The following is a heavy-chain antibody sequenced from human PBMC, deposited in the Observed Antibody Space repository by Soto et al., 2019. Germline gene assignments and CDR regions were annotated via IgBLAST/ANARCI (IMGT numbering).Heavy chain of an antibody. Sequence: GGSLRLSCAASGFTFSSYGMHWVRQAPGKGLEWVAVISYDGSNKYYADSVKGRFTISRDNSKNTLYLQMNSLRAEDTAVYYCAKDGYYYDSSGNYFDYWGQGTLVTVSS. CDR3: AKDGYYYDSSGNYFDY. V-gene: IGHV3-30*18. D-gene: IGHD3-22*01. CDR2: ISYDGSNK. CDR1: GFTFSSYG. J-gene: IGHJ4*02.